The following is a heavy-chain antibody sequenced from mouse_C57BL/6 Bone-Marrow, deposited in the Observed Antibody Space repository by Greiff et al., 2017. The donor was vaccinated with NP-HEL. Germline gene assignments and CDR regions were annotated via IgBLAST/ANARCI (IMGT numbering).Heavy chain of an antibody. CDR2: ISSGSSTI. V-gene: IGHV5-17*01. J-gene: IGHJ3*01. CDR3: ARQYYYGSSPFAY. Sequence: EVQLQQSGGGLVKPGGSLKLSCAASGFTFSDYGMHWVRQAPEKGLEWVAYISSGSSTIYYADTVKGRFTISRDNAKNTLFLQMTSLRSEDTAMYYCARQYYYGSSPFAYWGQGTLVTVSA. D-gene: IGHD1-1*01. CDR1: GFTFSDYG.